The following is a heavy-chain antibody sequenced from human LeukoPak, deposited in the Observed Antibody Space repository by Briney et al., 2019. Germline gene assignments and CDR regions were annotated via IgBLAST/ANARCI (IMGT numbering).Heavy chain of an antibody. J-gene: IGHJ4*02. CDR1: GYTLTELS. V-gene: IGHV1-24*01. CDR3: ATDSAGFGELFRGAYDY. CDR2: FDPEDGET. D-gene: IGHD3-10*01. Sequence: GASVKVSCKVSGYTLTELSMHWVRQAPGKGLEWMGGFDPEDGETIYAQKFQGRVTMTEDTSTDTAYMELSSLRSEDTAVYYCATDSAGFGELFRGAYDYWGQGTLVTVSS.